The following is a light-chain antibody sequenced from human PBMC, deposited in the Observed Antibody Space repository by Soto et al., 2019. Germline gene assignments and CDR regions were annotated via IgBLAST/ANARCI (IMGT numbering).Light chain of an antibody. CDR3: SSYTSRSTLYV. J-gene: IGLJ1*01. Sequence: QSVLTQPASVSGSPGQSITISCTGTISDVGGYNYVSWYQQHPGKAPKLMIYEVSNRPPGVSNRFSGSKSGNTASLTLSGLQAEDEADYYCSSYTSRSTLYVFGTGTKVTVL. CDR1: ISDVGGYNY. CDR2: EVS. V-gene: IGLV2-14*01.